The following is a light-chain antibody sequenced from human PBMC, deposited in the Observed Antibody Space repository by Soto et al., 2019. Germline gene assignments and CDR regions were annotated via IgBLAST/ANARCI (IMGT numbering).Light chain of an antibody. CDR2: ASS. Sequence: EIVLTQSPGTLSLSPGERATLSCRASQSFTSYLAWYQQKPGQAPRLLIYASSTRATGIPDRFSGGGSGTDFTLTISRLEPEDFAVYYCQQYSTSQTFGQGTMLEI. J-gene: IGKJ1*01. CDR3: QQYSTSQT. CDR1: QSFTSY. V-gene: IGKV3-20*01.